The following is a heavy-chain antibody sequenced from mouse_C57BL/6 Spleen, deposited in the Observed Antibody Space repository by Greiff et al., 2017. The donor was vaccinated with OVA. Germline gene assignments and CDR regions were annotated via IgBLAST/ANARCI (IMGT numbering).Heavy chain of an antibody. J-gene: IGHJ4*01. CDR2: IDPEDGET. CDR3: ASLNYVGAMDY. CDR1: GFNIKDYY. V-gene: IGHV14-2*01. Sequence: EVQLQQSGAELVKPGASVKLSCTASGFNIKDYYMHWVKQRTEQGLEWIGRIDPEDGETKYAPKCQGKATITADTSSNTAYLQLSSLTSEDTAVYYCASLNYVGAMDYWGQGTSVTVSS. D-gene: IGHD1-1*01.